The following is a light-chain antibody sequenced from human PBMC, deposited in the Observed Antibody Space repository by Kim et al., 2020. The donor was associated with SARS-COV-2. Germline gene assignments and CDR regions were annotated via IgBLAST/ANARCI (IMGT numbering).Light chain of an antibody. CDR2: GKN. CDR3: NSRDSSAKRYV. CDR1: TLRTYL. V-gene: IGLV3-19*01. Sequence: ALGQTIRSTCQGDTLRTYLASWYQQKPGQAPVLVLYGKNNRPSGIPDRFSGSTSGNTASLTITGAQAEDEADYYCNSRDSSAKRYVFGSGTKVTVL. J-gene: IGLJ1*01.